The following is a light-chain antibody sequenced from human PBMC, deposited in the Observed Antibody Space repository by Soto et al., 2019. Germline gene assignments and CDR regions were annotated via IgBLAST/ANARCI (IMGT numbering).Light chain of an antibody. CDR2: GAS. CDR1: QSVSSSY. CDR3: QQYGSSPGT. V-gene: IGKV3-20*01. J-gene: IGKJ2*01. Sequence: DIELTQSPGTLSLSPGETATLSCRASQSVSSSYLAWYQQKPGQAPRLLIYGASSRATGIPDRFSGSGSGTDFTLTISRLEPEDFAVYSCQQYGSSPGTFGQGTKLEI.